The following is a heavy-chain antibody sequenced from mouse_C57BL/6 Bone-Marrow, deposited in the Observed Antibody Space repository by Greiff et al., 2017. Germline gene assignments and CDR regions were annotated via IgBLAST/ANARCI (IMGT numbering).Heavy chain of an antibody. CDR3: ARYYDGYSDY. Sequence: VHLVESGPGLVQPSQRLSIPCTVSGFSLTSYGVHWVRQSPGKGLEWLGVIWSGGSTDSNAALISRLSNSKDTSKSQVFFKMTSLQADDTAIYYCARYYDGYSDYWGQGTTLTVSS. CDR2: IWSGGST. CDR1: GFSLTSYG. D-gene: IGHD2-3*01. J-gene: IGHJ2*01. V-gene: IGHV2-2*01.